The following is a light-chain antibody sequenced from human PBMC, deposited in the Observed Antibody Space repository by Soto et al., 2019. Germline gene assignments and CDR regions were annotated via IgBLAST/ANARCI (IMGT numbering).Light chain of an antibody. CDR2: RTS. Sequence: EIVMTQSPTTLSVSPGERATLSCRAGQNIHTNLAWYQQKPGQAPRLLMFRTSSRATGFPARFSGSGSGTEFNLTISSLQSEDIATYYCHQYHSLPLTFGGGTKVDIK. CDR3: HQYHSLPLT. CDR1: QNIHTN. V-gene: IGKV3-15*01. J-gene: IGKJ4*01.